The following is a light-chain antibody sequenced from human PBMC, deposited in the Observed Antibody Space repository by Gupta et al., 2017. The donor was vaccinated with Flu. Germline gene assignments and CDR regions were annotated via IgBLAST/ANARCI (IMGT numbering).Light chain of an antibody. J-gene: IGLJ1*01. CDR1: SSNIGSNG. V-gene: IGLV1-44*01. CDR3: ASWDDSLNGHYV. Sequence: QSVPAQPPSASETPGRRVTISCSGSSSNIGSNGVNWYQQVPGTAPKLLIYDDSQRPSGVPDRFSSSKSGTSASLAISGLQSEDEADYYCASWDDSLNGHYVFGTGTKVTVL. CDR2: DDS.